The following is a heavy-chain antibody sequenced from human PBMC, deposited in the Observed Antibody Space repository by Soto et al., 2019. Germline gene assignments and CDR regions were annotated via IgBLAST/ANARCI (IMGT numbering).Heavy chain of an antibody. D-gene: IGHD3-22*01. J-gene: IGHJ4*02. CDR1: GYSFAGYW. V-gene: IGHV5-10-1*01. CDR2: IDPSDSQT. CDR3: ARQIYDSDTGPNFQYYFDS. Sequence: GESLNLSCTGSGYSFAGYWITWVRQKPGKGLEWMGRIDPSDSQTYYSPSFRGHVTISVTKSITTVFLQWSSLRASDTAMYYCARQIYDSDTGPNFQYYFDSWGQGTLVTVSS.